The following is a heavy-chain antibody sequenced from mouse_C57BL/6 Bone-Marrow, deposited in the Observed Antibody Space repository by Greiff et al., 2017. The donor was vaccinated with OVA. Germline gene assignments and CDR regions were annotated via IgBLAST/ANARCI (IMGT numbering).Heavy chain of an antibody. CDR1: GYTFTSYW. D-gene: IGHD1-1*01. Sequence: QVQLQQPGAELVKPGASVKLSCKASGYTFTSYWMHWVKQRPGQGLEWIGMNHPNSGSTNYNEKFKSKATLTVDKSSSTAYMQLSSLTSEDSAVYYCARDYGLLFDYWGQGTTLTVSS. J-gene: IGHJ2*01. CDR2: NHPNSGST. V-gene: IGHV1-64*01. CDR3: ARDYGLLFDY.